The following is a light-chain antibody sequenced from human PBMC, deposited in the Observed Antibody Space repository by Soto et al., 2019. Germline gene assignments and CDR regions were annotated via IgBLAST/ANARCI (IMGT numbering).Light chain of an antibody. J-gene: IGKJ4*01. CDR2: GAS. V-gene: IGKV1-9*01. CDR1: QDSRSY. CDR3: QHYNSYPLT. Sequence: EIQLTQSPSFLSASVGDRVTITCRASQDSRSYLAWYQQKPGKAPTLLIYGASALQSAVPPRFSGSGCGTEFTLAISSQQAEDFAAYYYQHYNSYPLTFGGGTKVEFK.